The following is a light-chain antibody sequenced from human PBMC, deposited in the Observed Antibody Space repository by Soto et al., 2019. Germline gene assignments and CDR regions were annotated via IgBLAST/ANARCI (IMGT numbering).Light chain of an antibody. J-gene: IGKJ1*01. CDR1: QSISSY. CDR2: AAS. V-gene: IGKV1-39*01. Sequence: DIQMTQSPSSLSASVGDRVTITCRASQSISSYLNWYQQKPGKAPKLLIYAASSLQSGVPSRFSGSGSGTDFTLTISXLQPEDFATYYCQQSYSTPPTFGQGTKV. CDR3: QQSYSTPPT.